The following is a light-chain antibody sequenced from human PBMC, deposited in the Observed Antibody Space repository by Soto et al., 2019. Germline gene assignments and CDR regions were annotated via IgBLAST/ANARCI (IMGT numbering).Light chain of an antibody. J-gene: IGKJ1*01. CDR2: GAS. CDR1: QSVSSN. CDR3: QHYINWRKT. Sequence: EIVMTQSPATLSVSPGERATLSCRASQSVSSNLAWYQQKPGQPPRLLIYGASTKATGIPAGFSGSGSGTEFTRTISSLQSEDFAIYYCQHYINWRKTFGQGTKVEIK. V-gene: IGKV3-15*01.